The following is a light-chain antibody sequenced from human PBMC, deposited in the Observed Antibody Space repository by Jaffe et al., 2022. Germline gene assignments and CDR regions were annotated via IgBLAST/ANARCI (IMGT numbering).Light chain of an antibody. J-gene: IGLJ2*01. CDR1: RSDIGTYNS. Sequence: QSALTQPASVSGSPGQSLTISCSGSRSDIGTYNSVSWYQLNPGKVPKLIIYDNSNRPFGVSSRFSGSKSGNSASLTISGLQAEDEASYFCCSFTTSGTLIFGGGTKVTVL. V-gene: IGLV2-14*01. CDR3: CSFTTSGTLI. CDR2: DNS.